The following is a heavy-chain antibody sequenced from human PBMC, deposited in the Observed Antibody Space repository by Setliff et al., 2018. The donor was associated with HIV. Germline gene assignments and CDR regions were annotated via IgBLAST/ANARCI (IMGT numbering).Heavy chain of an antibody. CDR3: ARGGYSGYVLY. V-gene: IGHV4-39*07. CDR1: GDSISRSRYY. D-gene: IGHD5-12*01. J-gene: IGHJ4*02. CDR2: FYYSGST. Sequence: SETLSLTCVVSGDSISRSRYYWGWIRQPPGKGLEWIGSFYYSGSTNYNPSLKSRVTISVDTSKNQFSLKLSSVTAADTAVYYCARGGYSGYVLYWGQGALVTVSS.